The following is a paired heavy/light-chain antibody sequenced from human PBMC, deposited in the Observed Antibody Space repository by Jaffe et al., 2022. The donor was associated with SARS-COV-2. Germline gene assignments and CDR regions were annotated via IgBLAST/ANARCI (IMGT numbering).Light chain of an antibody. V-gene: IGLV1-40*01. CDR2: GNS. J-gene: IGLJ3*02. CDR3: QSYDSSLSGFWV. CDR1: SSNIGAGYD. Sequence: QSVLTQPPSVSGAPGQRVTISCTGSSSNIGAGYDVHWYQQLPGTAPKLLIYGNSNRPSGVPDRFSGSKSGTSASLAITGLQAEDEADYYCQSYDSSLSGFWVFGGGTKLTVL.
Heavy chain of an antibody. CDR1: GFTFSDYY. CDR2: ISSSGSTI. Sequence: QVQLVESGGGLVKPGGSLRLSCAASGFTFSDYYMSWIRQAPGKGLEWVSYISSSGSTIYYADSVKGRFTISRDNAKNSLYLQMNSLRAEDTAVYYCARAPRYYGMDVWGQGTTVTVSS. CDR3: ARAPRYYGMDV. J-gene: IGHJ6*02. V-gene: IGHV3-11*01.